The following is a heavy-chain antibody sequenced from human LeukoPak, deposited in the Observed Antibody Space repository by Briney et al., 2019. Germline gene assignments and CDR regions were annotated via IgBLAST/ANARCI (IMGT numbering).Heavy chain of an antibody. Sequence: ASMKVSCKASGCTFTDNYLHWVRQAPGHGLEWMGWISPNTGTTNYAQNFQGRVTMTRDTSISTAYMELGRLRSDDTAMYYCARSPRGLRTLFFDFWGQGSLVTVSS. CDR2: ISPNTGTT. CDR1: GCTFTDNY. J-gene: IGHJ4*02. V-gene: IGHV1-2*02. CDR3: ARSPRGLRTLFFDF. D-gene: IGHD3-10*01.